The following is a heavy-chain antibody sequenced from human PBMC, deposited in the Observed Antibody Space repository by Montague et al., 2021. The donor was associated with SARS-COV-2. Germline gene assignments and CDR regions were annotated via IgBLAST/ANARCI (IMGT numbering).Heavy chain of an antibody. CDR1: GSTFSSFT. D-gene: IGHD4-17*01. CDR3: TGADNYGS. J-gene: IGHJ5*02. CDR2: ISGSGGST. Sequence: SLRLSCAASGSTFSSFTMSWVRLAPGKGLEWVSTISGSGGSTWSADSVKGRFTISRDNSKSTLFLQMNSLRAEDTALYYCTGADNYGSWGRGTLVTVSS. V-gene: IGHV3-23*01.